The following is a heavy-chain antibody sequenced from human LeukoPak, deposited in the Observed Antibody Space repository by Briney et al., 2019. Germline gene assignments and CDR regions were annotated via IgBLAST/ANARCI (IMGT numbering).Heavy chain of an antibody. D-gene: IGHD3-22*01. Sequence: ASVKVSCKVSGYTLTELSMHWVRQAPGKGLEWMGGFDPEDGETIYAQKFQDRVTMTEDTSTDTAYMELSSLRSEDTAVYYCATSNYDSSGTFDYWGQGTLVTVSS. V-gene: IGHV1-24*01. J-gene: IGHJ4*02. CDR1: GYTLTELS. CDR3: ATSNYDSSGTFDY. CDR2: FDPEDGET.